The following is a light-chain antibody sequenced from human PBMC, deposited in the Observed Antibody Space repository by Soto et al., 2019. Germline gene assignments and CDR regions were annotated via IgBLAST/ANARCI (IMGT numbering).Light chain of an antibody. CDR1: QSVSSY. CDR2: DAS. V-gene: IGKV3-11*01. J-gene: IGKJ3*01. Sequence: EIILTQSPSTLSLSPKERATLSCRASQSVSSYLAWYQQKPGQAPRLLIYDASNRATGIPARFSGSGSGTDFTLTISSLEPEDFAVYYCQQRSSWATVGPGTKVDIK. CDR3: QQRSSWAT.